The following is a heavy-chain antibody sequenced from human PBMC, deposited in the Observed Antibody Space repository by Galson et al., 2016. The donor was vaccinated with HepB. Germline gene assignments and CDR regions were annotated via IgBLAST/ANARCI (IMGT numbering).Heavy chain of an antibody. CDR1: GYTFTTSW. CDR3: ARYSDTRLPFSNFDS. CDR2: IAPLDSFT. V-gene: IGHV5-10-1*01. Sequence: QSGAEVKKPGESLRISCEASGYTFTTSWITWVRQMPGKGLEWIGRIAPLDSFTKYSPSFEGHVTMSADKSLRTAYLQWTSLKASDTAMYYCARYSDTRLPFSNFDSWGQGTLVTVSS. D-gene: IGHD3-9*01. J-gene: IGHJ5*01.